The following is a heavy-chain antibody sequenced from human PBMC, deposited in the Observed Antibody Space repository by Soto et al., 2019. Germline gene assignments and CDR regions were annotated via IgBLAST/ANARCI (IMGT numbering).Heavy chain of an antibody. CDR1: GGSISSYD. CDR2: IYYSGST. D-gene: IGHD2-21*02. CDR3: ARVYCGGDWYPPDPFDI. J-gene: IGHJ3*02. Sequence: SETLSLTCTVSGGSISSYDWSCIRQPPGKGLEWIEYIYYSGSTNYNPSLKSRVTISVDTSKNQFSLKLSSVTAAETAVYYCARVYCGGDWYPPDPFDIWAQGTMVTFSS. V-gene: IGHV4-59*01.